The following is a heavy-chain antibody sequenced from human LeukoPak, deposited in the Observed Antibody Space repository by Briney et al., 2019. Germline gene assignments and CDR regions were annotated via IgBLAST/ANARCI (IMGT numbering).Heavy chain of an antibody. Sequence: GGSLRLSCAASGFSLSSYGMHWVRQAPGKGLEWVALISYDGSNKYYADSVRGRFTISRDNAKNSLYLQMNSLRAEDTALYYCAKDISRGWNGMDVWGQGTTVTVSS. J-gene: IGHJ6*02. D-gene: IGHD6-19*01. CDR2: ISYDGSNK. CDR3: AKDISRGWNGMDV. CDR1: GFSLSSYG. V-gene: IGHV3-30-3*01.